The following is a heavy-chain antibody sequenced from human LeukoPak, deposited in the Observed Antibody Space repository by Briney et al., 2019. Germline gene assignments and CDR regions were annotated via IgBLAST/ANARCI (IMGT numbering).Heavy chain of an antibody. J-gene: IGHJ4*02. D-gene: IGHD3-22*01. Sequence: GGSLGLSCAASGFSFYNYALNWVRQAPGKGLEWVSVIGGSGGGTYYADSVKGRFTIFRDSSKNTLYLQMNNLRAEDTAVYYCAKGADGSAYYFFDYWGQGALVTVSS. CDR3: AKGADGSAYYFFDY. CDR1: GFSFYNYA. CDR2: IGGSGGGT. V-gene: IGHV3-23*01.